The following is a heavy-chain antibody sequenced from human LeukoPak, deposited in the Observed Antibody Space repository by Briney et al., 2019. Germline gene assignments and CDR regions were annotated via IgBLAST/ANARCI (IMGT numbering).Heavy chain of an antibody. D-gene: IGHD3-22*01. Sequence: SETLSLTCAVYGGSFSGYYWSWIRQPPGKGLEWMGEINHSGSTNYNPSLKSRVTTSVDTSKNQFSLKLSSVTAADKAVYYCASVPNPYYYDSSGYLDYWGQGTLVTVSS. V-gene: IGHV4-34*01. J-gene: IGHJ4*02. CDR1: GGSFSGYY. CDR3: ASVPNPYYYDSSGYLDY. CDR2: INHSGST.